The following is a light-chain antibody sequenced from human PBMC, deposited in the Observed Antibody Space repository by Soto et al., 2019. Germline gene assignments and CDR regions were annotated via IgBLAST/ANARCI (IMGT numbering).Light chain of an antibody. CDR1: QSISGW. V-gene: IGKV1-5*03. J-gene: IGKJ1*01. CDR2: KTS. CDR3: QQDNTYSGT. Sequence: MQITQCPSTLSASIGDRVTITCRTSQSISGWLAWYQQKPGKAPNLLIYKTSSLESGVPSRFSGSGSGTEFTLTISNLQPDDFATYYCQQDNTYSGTFAQGCKVDI.